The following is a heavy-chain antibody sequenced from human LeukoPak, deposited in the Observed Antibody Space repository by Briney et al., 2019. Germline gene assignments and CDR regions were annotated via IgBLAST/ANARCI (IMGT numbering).Heavy chain of an antibody. D-gene: IGHD1-1*01. CDR1: GDSFSSYY. Sequence: SETLSLTCTVSGDSFSSYYCSWIRQPPGEGLEWIGSIYNSGSTDYNPSLKSRVTMSEDTSKNQSSLQLNSATAADTAVYYCATTYKGRYFDNWGQGTLVTVSS. V-gene: IGHV4-59*08. CDR3: ATTYKGRYFDN. J-gene: IGHJ4*02. CDR2: IYNSGST.